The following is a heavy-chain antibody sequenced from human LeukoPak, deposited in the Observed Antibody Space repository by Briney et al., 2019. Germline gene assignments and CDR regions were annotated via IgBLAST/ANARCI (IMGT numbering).Heavy chain of an antibody. Sequence: GGSLRLSCAASGFTFSSYSMNWVRQAPGKGLEWVSAISGSGDSTYYADSVKGRFTISRDNSKNTLYLQMNSLRAEDTAVYYWAKVLPEGYSGYDWPDGWFDPWGQGTLVTVSS. J-gene: IGHJ5*02. CDR3: AKVLPEGYSGYDWPDGWFDP. V-gene: IGHV3-23*01. D-gene: IGHD5-12*01. CDR1: GFTFSSYS. CDR2: ISGSGDST.